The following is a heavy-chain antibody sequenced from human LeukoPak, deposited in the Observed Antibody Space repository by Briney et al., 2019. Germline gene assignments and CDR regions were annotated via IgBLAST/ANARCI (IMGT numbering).Heavy chain of an antibody. CDR2: IHGGADIP. Sequence: GGSLRLSCTASGFTFSHYDMTWVRQAPGKGLEWVSSIHGGADIPSYADSVEGRFTISRDNAKNSLYLQMNSLRAEDTAVYYCARDLIVGATDYWGQGTLVTVSS. CDR3: ARDLIVGATDY. CDR1: GFTFSHYD. V-gene: IGHV3-69-1*01. J-gene: IGHJ4*02. D-gene: IGHD1-26*01.